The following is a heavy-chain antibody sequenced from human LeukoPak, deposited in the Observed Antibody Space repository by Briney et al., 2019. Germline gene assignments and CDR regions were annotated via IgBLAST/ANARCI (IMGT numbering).Heavy chain of an antibody. D-gene: IGHD3-10*01. CDR1: GGTFSSYA. J-gene: IGHJ4*02. V-gene: IGHV1-69*13. CDR2: IIPIFGTA. CDR3: ARDPRTMVRGVPAALRY. Sequence: SVKVSCKASGGTFSSYAISWVRQAPGQGLEWRGGIIPIFGTANYAQKFQGRVTITADESTSTAYMELSSLRSEDTAVYYCARDPRTMVRGVPAALRYWGQGTLVTVSS.